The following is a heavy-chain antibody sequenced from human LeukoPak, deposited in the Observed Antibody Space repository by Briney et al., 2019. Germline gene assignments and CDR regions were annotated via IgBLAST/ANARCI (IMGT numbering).Heavy chain of an antibody. V-gene: IGHV5-51*01. CDR1: GYSFTTYW. J-gene: IGHJ4*02. CDR3: ARHVASSGWAHFDY. Sequence: GESLKISCEGSGYSFTTYWIGWVRQMPGKGLEWMGITYPGGSDTKYSPSFQGQVTISVDKSISTAYLQWTSLMASDTAIYYCARHVASSGWAHFDYWGQGTLVTVSS. D-gene: IGHD6-19*01. CDR2: TYPGGSDT.